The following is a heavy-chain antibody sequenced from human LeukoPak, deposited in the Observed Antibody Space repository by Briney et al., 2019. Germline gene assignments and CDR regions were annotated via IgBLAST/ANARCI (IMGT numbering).Heavy chain of an antibody. CDR1: GGSFSGYS. V-gene: IGHV4-34*01. J-gene: IGHJ6*02. CDR3: ARGIGKAGFGDNYYGLDV. D-gene: IGHD3-16*01. CDR2: INDSGST. Sequence: SETLSLTCGVYGGSFSGYSWSLIRQSPGKGPESIGEINDSGSTKYNPSLESRVTMSVDTSKKQISLKMKSVTAADTAVYFCARGIGKAGFGDNYYGLDVWGQGITATVSS.